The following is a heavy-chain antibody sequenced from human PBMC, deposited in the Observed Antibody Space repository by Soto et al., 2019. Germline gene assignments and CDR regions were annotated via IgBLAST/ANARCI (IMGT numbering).Heavy chain of an antibody. CDR1: GFTFTSNS. CDR2: ITSSSSTI. J-gene: IGHJ4*02. D-gene: IGHD2-21*02. CDR3: ARGRVGTAYFDF. V-gene: IGHV3-48*02. Sequence: GGSLRLSCAASGFTFTSNSMNWVRQAPGKGLEWISYITSSSSTIYYADSVKGRFTISRDNAKNSLYLQMNSLRDDDTAVYYCARGRVGTAYFDFWGQGALVTVSS.